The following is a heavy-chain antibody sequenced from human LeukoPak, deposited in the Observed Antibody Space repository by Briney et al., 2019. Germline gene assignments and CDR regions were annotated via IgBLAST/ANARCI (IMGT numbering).Heavy chain of an antibody. Sequence: SETLSLTCGVSGGSISNTNWWTWVRQPPGKGLEWIGEVNLQGSTNYNPSLKSRVAMSVDTSKNQFSLQLTSVTAADTAVYHCARETYCSGGTCFFGPDYWGQGTLVTVSS. CDR1: GGSISNTNW. V-gene: IGHV4-4*02. CDR2: VNLQGST. D-gene: IGHD2-15*01. CDR3: ARETYCSGGTCFFGPDY. J-gene: IGHJ4*02.